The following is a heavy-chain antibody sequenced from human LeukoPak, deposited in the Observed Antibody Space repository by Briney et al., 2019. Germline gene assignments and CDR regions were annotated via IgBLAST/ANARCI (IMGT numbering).Heavy chain of an antibody. D-gene: IGHD3-16*01. Sequence: ASVKVSCKASGYTFTSYEINWVRQATGQGLEWMGGMNPNSGNTGYAQKFQGRLTMTRDTSISTAYMELSSLRSEDTAVYYCAKGINGMDVWGQGTTVTVSS. CDR1: GYTFTSYE. CDR3: AKGINGMDV. CDR2: MNPNSGNT. J-gene: IGHJ6*02. V-gene: IGHV1-8*01.